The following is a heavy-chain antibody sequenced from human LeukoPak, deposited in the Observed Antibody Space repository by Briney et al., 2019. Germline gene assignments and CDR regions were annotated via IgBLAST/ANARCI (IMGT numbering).Heavy chain of an antibody. D-gene: IGHD3-22*01. Sequence: SETLSLTCAVYGGSFSGYYWSWIRQPPGKGLDWIGEINHSGSTNYNPSLKSRVTISVDASKNQFSLKLSSVTAADTAVYYCASGYYYDSSGYYNPFGYWGQGTLVTVSS. CDR2: INHSGST. V-gene: IGHV4-34*01. J-gene: IGHJ4*02. CDR3: ASGYYYDSSGYYNPFGY. CDR1: GGSFSGYY.